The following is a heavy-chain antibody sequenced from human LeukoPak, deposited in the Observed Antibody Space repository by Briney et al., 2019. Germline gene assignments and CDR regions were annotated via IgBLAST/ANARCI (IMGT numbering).Heavy chain of an antibody. V-gene: IGHV3-30*02. CDR1: GFTFSSYG. CDR3: ALLWFGESSSWFDP. CDR2: IRYDGSNK. D-gene: IGHD3-10*01. J-gene: IGHJ5*02. Sequence: PGGSLRLSCAASGFTFSSYGMHWVRQAPGKGLEWVAFIRYDGSNKYYADSVKGRFTISRDNSKNTLYPQMNSLRAEDTAVYYGALLWFGESSSWFDPWGQGTLVTVSS.